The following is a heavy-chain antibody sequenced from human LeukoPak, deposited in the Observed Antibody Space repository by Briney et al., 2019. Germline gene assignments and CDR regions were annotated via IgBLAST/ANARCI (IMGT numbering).Heavy chain of an antibody. CDR1: GGSISSGGYY. V-gene: IGHV4-31*03. Sequence: SQTLSLTRTVSGGSISSGGYYWSWIRQHPGKGLEWIGYIYYSGSTYYNPSLKSRVTISVDTSKNQFSLKLSSVTAADMAVYYCARVLISGRLRLGELSLSSFDYWGQGTLVTVSS. J-gene: IGHJ4*02. CDR3: ARVLISGRLRLGELSLSSFDY. D-gene: IGHD3-16*02. CDR2: IYYSGST.